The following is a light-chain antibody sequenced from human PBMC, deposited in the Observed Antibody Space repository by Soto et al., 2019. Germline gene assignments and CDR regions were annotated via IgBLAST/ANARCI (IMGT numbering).Light chain of an antibody. Sequence: EIVMWQSAATLSVWPGERATLSCRASQSVSSNLAWYQQKPGQAPWLLIYGASTRATGIPARFSGSGSGTEFTLTISSLQSEDFAVYFCQQYGSSQITFGQPTRLEI. J-gene: IGKJ5*01. CDR1: QSVSSN. CDR3: QQYGSSQIT. V-gene: IGKV3-15*01. CDR2: GAS.